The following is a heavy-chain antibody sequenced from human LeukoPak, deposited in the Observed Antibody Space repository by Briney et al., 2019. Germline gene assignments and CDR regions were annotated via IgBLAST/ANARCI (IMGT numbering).Heavy chain of an antibody. CDR3: AREKGWVIGTMVRGVDYGMDV. Sequence: GASVKVSCKASGYTFTRYYMHWVRQAPGQGLEWRGWIKPNSGGTNYAQKFQGWVTMTRDTSISTAYMEMSRLRSDDTAVYYCAREKGWVIGTMVRGVDYGMDVWGKGTTVTVSS. CDR1: GYTFTRYY. D-gene: IGHD3-10*01. V-gene: IGHV1-2*04. CDR2: IKPNSGGT. J-gene: IGHJ6*04.